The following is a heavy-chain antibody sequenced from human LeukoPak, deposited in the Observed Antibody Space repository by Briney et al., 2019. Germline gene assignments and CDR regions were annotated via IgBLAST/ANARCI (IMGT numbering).Heavy chain of an antibody. D-gene: IGHD1-26*01. CDR3: ARDPYGRAPEYYFDY. CDR1: GFTFSSYG. J-gene: IGHJ4*02. CDR2: ISYDGSNK. V-gene: IGHV3-30*03. Sequence: GGSLRLSCAASGFTFSSYGMHWVRQAPGKGLEWVAVISYDGSNKYYADSVKGRFTISRDNSKNTLYLQMNSLRAEDTAVYYCARDPYGRAPEYYFDYWGQGTLVTVSS.